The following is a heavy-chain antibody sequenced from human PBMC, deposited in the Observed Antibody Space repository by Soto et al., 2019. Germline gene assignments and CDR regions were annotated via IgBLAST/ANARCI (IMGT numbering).Heavy chain of an antibody. CDR3: ARRYYDYVWGSLFDF. J-gene: IGHJ4*02. CDR2: TSYSGTT. Sequence: PSETLSLTCTVSGGSISSGEYYWSWIRQLPGKGLEWIGYTSYSGTTYYNPSLGSRLTISGDTSKNQFSLKLNSVTAADTAVYFCARRYYDYVWGSLFDFWGQGTLVTVSS. D-gene: IGHD3-16*01. CDR1: GGSISSGEYY. V-gene: IGHV4-31*03.